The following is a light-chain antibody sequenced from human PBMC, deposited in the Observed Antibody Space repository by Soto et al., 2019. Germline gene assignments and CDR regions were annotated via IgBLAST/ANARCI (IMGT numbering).Light chain of an antibody. CDR2: VGTVGIVG. Sequence: QLVRTQPPSASASLGASVTLTCTLSSGYSNYKVDWYQQRPGKGPRFVMRVGTVGIVGSKGDGIPDRFSVLGSGLNRYLTIKNIQEEDESDYHCGADHGSGSNFVWVFGGGTKLTVL. J-gene: IGLJ2*01. V-gene: IGLV9-49*01. CDR1: SGYSNYK. CDR3: GADHGSGSNFVWV.